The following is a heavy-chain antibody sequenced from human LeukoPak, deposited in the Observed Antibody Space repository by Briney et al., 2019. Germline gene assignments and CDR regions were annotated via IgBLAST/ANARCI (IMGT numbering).Heavy chain of an antibody. D-gene: IGHD6-19*01. CDR1: GFTFSTYW. V-gene: IGHV3-7*01. Sequence: GGSLRLSCAASGFTFSTYWMSWVRRAPGKGLEWVANTKEDGGEKYYVDSVKGRFTISRDNAENSLYLQMNSLRAEDTAVYYCARRSVAGSLDYWGQGTLVTVSS. J-gene: IGHJ4*02. CDR3: ARRSVAGSLDY. CDR2: TKEDGGEK.